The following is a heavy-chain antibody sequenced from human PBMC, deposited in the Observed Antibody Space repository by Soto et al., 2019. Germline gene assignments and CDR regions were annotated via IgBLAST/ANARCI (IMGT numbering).Heavy chain of an antibody. CDR1: GSTSRTYG. CDR3: AKGSSGWYSNFDY. V-gene: IGHV3-30*18. J-gene: IGHJ4*02. D-gene: IGHD6-19*01. CDR2: ISYDGSNK. Sequence: GGSRRLSCAASGSTSRTYGMHWFRQPPGKGLEWVAVISYDGSNKYYADSVKGRFTISRDNSKNTLYLQMNSLRAEDTAVYYCAKGSSGWYSNFDYWGQGTLVTVSS.